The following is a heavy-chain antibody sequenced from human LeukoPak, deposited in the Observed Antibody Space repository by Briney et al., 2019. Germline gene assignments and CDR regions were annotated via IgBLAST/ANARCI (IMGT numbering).Heavy chain of an antibody. V-gene: IGHV4-39*07. CDR1: GGSVSNSDYY. D-gene: IGHD3-3*01. CDR3: ARPRFRSYYNY. CDR2: INHSGST. J-gene: IGHJ4*02. Sequence: PSETLSLTCTVSGGSVSNSDYYWGWIRQPPGKGLEWIGEINHSGSTNYNPSLKSRVTISVDTSKNQFSLKLSSVTAADTAVYYCARPRFRSYYNYWGQGTLVTVSS.